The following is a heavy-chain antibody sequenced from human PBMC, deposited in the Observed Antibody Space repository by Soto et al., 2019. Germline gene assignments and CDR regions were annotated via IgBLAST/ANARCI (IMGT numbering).Heavy chain of an antibody. D-gene: IGHD3-10*01. CDR1: GFSFPDYD. CDR2: VGRFGNT. V-gene: IGHV3-23*01. Sequence: EVALLDSGGHLVQPGGSLRLSCEGSGFSFPDYDMNWVRQTPGKGRGWVAPVGRFGNTYYRDSVRGRFTISRDDSRNTVYLQMNRLRVEDTAVYFCAKEGRLRSPAGDYFDSWAQGSLVTVSS. J-gene: IGHJ4*02. CDR3: AKEGRLRSPAGDYFDS.